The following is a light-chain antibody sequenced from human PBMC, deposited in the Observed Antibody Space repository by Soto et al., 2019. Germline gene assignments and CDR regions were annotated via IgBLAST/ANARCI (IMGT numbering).Light chain of an antibody. CDR3: MQALQTPIT. J-gene: IGKJ5*01. CDR1: ESLLYSNGYNY. CDR2: MDS. V-gene: IGKV2-28*01. Sequence: DSVMTQSPLSLPVTPGEPASISCRSSESLLYSNGYNYVDWYLQKPGQSPQLLIYMDSNRPSGVSDRFSGSGSGTEFTLKISRVEAEDVGVYYCMQALQTPITLGQGTRLEIK.